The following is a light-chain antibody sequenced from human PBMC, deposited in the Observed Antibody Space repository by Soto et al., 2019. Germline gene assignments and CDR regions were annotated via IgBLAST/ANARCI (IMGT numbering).Light chain of an antibody. V-gene: IGLV2-14*01. CDR2: EVT. CDR3: SSYTSSSTLEV. Sequence: QSVLTQPASVSGSPGQSITISCTGTSSDVGGFNYVSWYQQRPGKAPKLMIYEVTYRPSGVSNRFSGSKSGNTASLTISGLQSEDEADYYCSSYTSSSTLEVFGTGTQLTVL. J-gene: IGLJ1*01. CDR1: SSDVGGFNY.